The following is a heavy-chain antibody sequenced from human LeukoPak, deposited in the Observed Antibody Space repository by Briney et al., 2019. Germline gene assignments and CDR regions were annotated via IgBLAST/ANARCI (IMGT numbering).Heavy chain of an antibody. CDR2: INSDGSST. V-gene: IGHV3-74*01. D-gene: IGHD4-17*01. CDR1: GYSISSGYY. J-gene: IGHJ4*02. CDR3: AREAEYGDYFDY. Sequence: ETLSLTCTVSGYSISSGYYWGWVRQAPGKGLVWVSRINSDGSSTSYADSVKGRFTISRDNAKNTLYLQMNSLRAEDTAVYYCAREAEYGDYFDYWGQGTLVTVSS.